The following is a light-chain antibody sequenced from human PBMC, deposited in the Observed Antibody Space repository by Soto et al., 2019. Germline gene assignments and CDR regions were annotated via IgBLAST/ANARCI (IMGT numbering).Light chain of an antibody. J-gene: IGKJ4*01. V-gene: IGKV1-39*01. Sequence: DIQMTQSPSSLSASVGDRVTITCRASQSISSYLNWYQQKPGKAPKLLIYGASSLQGGVPSRFSGSGSGTDFTLTISTLQPEDFATYYCQQSYSTPLTFGGGTKVEIK. CDR2: GAS. CDR1: QSISSY. CDR3: QQSYSTPLT.